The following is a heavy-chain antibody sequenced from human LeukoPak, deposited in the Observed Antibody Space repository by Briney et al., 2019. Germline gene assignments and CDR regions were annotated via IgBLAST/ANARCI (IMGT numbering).Heavy chain of an antibody. CDR3: ARDPSDYYGSGSYALHYFDY. Sequence: GGSLRLSCAASGFTFSSYWMSWVRQAPGKGLEWVANIKQDGSEKYYVDSVKGRFTISRDNAENSLYLQMNSLRAEDTAVYYCARDPSDYYGSGSYALHYFDYWGQGTLVTVSS. D-gene: IGHD3-10*01. CDR2: IKQDGSEK. J-gene: IGHJ4*02. V-gene: IGHV3-7*01. CDR1: GFTFSSYW.